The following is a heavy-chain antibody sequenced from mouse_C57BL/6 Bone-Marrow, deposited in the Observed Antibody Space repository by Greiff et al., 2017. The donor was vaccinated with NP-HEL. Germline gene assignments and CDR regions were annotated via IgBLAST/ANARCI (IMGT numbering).Heavy chain of an antibody. CDR1: GFTFSSYG. V-gene: IGHV5-6*01. CDR3: ASPYDYDVAWFAY. D-gene: IGHD2-4*01. Sequence: EVKLMESGGDLVKPGGSLKLSCAASGFTFSSYGMSWVRQTPDKRLEWVATISSGGRYTYYPDSVKGRFTISRANAKNTLYLQMSSLKSEDTAMYYCASPYDYDVAWFAYWGQGTLVTVSA. J-gene: IGHJ3*01. CDR2: ISSGGRYT.